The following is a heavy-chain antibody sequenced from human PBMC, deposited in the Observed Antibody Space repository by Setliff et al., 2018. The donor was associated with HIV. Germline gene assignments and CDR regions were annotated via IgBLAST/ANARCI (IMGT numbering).Heavy chain of an antibody. J-gene: IGHJ6*03. CDR3: ARQSGDYTVTTYYMDV. V-gene: IGHV5-51*01. Sequence: GESLKISCRGSGYNFASHWIAWVRQMPGKGLEWMGIVYPDDSDSKYSPSFQGQVTISADKSISTAYLQWSSLKASDTAMYYCARQSGDYTVTTYYMDVWGKGTTVTVSS. CDR1: GYNFASHW. D-gene: IGHD4-17*01. CDR2: VYPDDSDS.